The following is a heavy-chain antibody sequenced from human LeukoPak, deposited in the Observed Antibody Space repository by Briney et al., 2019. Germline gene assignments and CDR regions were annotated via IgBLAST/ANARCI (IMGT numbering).Heavy chain of an antibody. V-gene: IGHV3-13*01. CDR1: GFTFSRYG. CDR3: ARGYSYRYEY. J-gene: IGHJ4*02. D-gene: IGHD3-10*01. Sequence: GGSLRLSCTASGFTFSRYGMHWVRQPTGRGLEWVAAIGTAGDSYYPGSVRGRFTVSREDAKNSLYLQMNSLTAGDTAVYYCARGYSYRYEYWGQGTLVTVSS. CDR2: IGTAGDS.